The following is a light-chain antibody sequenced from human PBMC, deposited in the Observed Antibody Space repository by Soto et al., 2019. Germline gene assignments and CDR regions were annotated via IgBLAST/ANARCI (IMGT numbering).Light chain of an antibody. CDR3: LQGTHWPPT. V-gene: IGKV2-30*01. J-gene: IGKJ1*01. CDR1: QSLVSSNGNTY. CDR2: KVS. Sequence: DVVMTQSPLSLPVTLGQPASISCRSSQSLVSSNGNTYLHWFQQRPGQSPRRLIYKVSNRDSGVPDRVSGSGSGTDFTLRINRVEAEDVGVYYCLQGTHWPPTFGQGTKGEI.